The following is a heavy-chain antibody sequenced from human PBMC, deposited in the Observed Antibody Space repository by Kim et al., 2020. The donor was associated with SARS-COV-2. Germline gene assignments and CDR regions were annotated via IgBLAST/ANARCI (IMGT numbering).Heavy chain of an antibody. CDR3: ARATGAAAAFDY. D-gene: IGHD6-13*01. Sequence: SVKVSCKASGGTFSSYAISWVRQAPGQGLEWMGGIIPIFGTANYAQKFQGRVTITADESTSTAYMELSSLRSEDTAVYYCARATGAAAAFDYWGQGTLVTVSS. CDR1: GGTFSSYA. J-gene: IGHJ4*02. V-gene: IGHV1-69*13. CDR2: IIPIFGTA.